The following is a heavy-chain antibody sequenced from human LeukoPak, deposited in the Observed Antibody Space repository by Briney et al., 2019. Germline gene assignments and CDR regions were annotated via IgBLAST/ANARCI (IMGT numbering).Heavy chain of an antibody. V-gene: IGHV3-74*01. D-gene: IGHD1/OR15-1a*01. CDR1: GFTLSYYW. J-gene: IGHJ5*02. CDR3: TRDPRNKGFDP. CDR2: INGDGSST. Sequence: VGSLRLSCAASGFTLSYYWMHWVRQAPGKGLVWVSCINGDGSSTNYADSVKGRFTISRDNAKNTLYLEMNSLRAEDTAVYYCTRDPRNKGFDPWGQGTLVTVSS.